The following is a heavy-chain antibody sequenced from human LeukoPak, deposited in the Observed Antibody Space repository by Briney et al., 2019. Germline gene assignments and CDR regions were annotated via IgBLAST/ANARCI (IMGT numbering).Heavy chain of an antibody. CDR3: TTLNADYCIGGSCEAKRLSS. CDR2: IKSKTDGGKT. Sequence: GGSLRLSCAASGFTFSNPWMSWVRQAPGKGLEWVSHIKSKTDGGKTDYAATGKGRLTISRDDSKTALYLQMNSLKTEDTAVYNCTTLNADYCIGGSCEAKRLSSWGQGTLVTVSS. V-gene: IGHV3-15*01. D-gene: IGHD2-15*01. CDR1: GFTFSNPW. J-gene: IGHJ1*01.